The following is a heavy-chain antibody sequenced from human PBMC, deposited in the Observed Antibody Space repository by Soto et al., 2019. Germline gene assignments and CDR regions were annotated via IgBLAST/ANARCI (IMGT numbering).Heavy chain of an antibody. J-gene: IGHJ6*02. D-gene: IGHD3-10*01. CDR1: GFTFSSFW. CDR3: VREAPLWFGELSYYGMDV. V-gene: IGHV3-74*01. CDR2: INSDGSST. Sequence: EEQLVESGGGLVQPGGSLRRSCAASGFTFSSFWMHWVRQAPGKGLVWVSRINSDGSSTSYADSVKGRFTISRDNAKNTLHLQMNSLRAEDTAVYYCVREAPLWFGELSYYGMDVWGQGTTFNVSS.